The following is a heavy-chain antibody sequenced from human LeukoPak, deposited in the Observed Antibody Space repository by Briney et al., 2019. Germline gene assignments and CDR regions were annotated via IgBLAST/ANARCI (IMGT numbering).Heavy chain of an antibody. CDR3: AKPRRDRNYDSSGYPSYFDY. V-gene: IGHV3-23*01. Sequence: GGSLRLSCAASGFTFSSYAMSWVRQAPGKGLEWVSAISGSGRSTYYADSVKGRFTISRDNSKNTLYLQVNSLRAEDTAVYYCAKPRRDRNYDSSGYPSYFDYWAREPWSPSPQ. CDR2: ISGSGRST. CDR1: GFTFSSYA. J-gene: IGHJ4*02. D-gene: IGHD3-22*01.